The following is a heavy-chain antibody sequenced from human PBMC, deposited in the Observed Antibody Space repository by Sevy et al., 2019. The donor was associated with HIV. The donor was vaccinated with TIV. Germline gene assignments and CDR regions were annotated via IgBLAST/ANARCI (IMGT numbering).Heavy chain of an antibody. Sequence: GGSLRLSCAASGITFNNCAMNWVRQAPGKGLDWVSTIFGSGGTTYYADSVKGRFTISRDNSKNTLYLQMNSLRTEDTALYYCAGGSFDSSGSFDAFDMWGQGTMVTVSS. CDR1: GITFNNCA. D-gene: IGHD3-22*01. CDR2: IFGSGGTT. V-gene: IGHV3-23*01. J-gene: IGHJ3*02. CDR3: AGGSFDSSGSFDAFDM.